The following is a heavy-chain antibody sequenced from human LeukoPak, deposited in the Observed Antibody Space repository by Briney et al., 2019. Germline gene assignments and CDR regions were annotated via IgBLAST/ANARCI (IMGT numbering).Heavy chain of an antibody. CDR3: ARDSPGTTASDY. D-gene: IGHD1-1*01. V-gene: IGHV3-21*01. J-gene: IGHJ4*02. CDR1: GFTFSSYS. CDR2: ISSSSSYI. Sequence: GGSLRLSCAASGFTFSSYSMNWVRQAPGKGLEWVSSISSSSSYIYYADSVKGRFTMSRDNTKNSLYLQMNSLRAEDTAVYYCARDSPGTTASDYWGQGTLVTVSP.